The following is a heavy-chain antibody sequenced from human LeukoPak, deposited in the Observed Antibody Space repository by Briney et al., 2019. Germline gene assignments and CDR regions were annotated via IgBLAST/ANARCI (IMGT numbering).Heavy chain of an antibody. V-gene: IGHV3-30*18. D-gene: IGHD3-10*01. CDR3: AKDMVRGVIITQSPTY. CDR2: ISYDGSNK. J-gene: IGHJ4*02. Sequence: GGSLRLSCAASGFTFSSYGMHWVRQAPGKGLEWVAVISYDGSNKYYADSVKGRFTISRDNSKNTLYLQMNSLRAEDTAVYYCAKDMVRGVIITQSPTYWGQGTLVTVSS. CDR1: GFTFSSYG.